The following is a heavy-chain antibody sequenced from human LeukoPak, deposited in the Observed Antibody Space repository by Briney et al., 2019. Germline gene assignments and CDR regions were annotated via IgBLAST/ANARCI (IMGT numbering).Heavy chain of an antibody. CDR2: ISSSSSYI. Sequence: GGSLRLSCAASGFTFSSYSMNWVRQAPGKGLEWVSSISSSSSYIYYADSVKGRFTISRDNAKNSLYLQMNSLRAEDTAVYYCARDPTYYYNYYGMDVWGQGTTVTVSS. CDR1: GFTFSSYS. V-gene: IGHV3-21*01. J-gene: IGHJ6*02. CDR3: ARDPTYYYNYYGMDV.